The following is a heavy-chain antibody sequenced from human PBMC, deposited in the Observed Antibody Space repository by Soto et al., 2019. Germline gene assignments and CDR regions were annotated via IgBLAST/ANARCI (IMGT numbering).Heavy chain of an antibody. V-gene: IGHV3-23*01. CDR1: GFTFSSYA. Sequence: EVQLLESGGGLVQPGGSLRLSCAASGFTFSSYAMSWVRQAPGKGLEWVAGISGSGVSTYYADSVKGRFTISRDNSKSTLYLQMNSLRAEDTAVYYCAKDRERIATRSIDYLGQGTLVTVSS. D-gene: IGHD6-6*01. J-gene: IGHJ4*02. CDR2: ISGSGVST. CDR3: AKDRERIATRSIDY.